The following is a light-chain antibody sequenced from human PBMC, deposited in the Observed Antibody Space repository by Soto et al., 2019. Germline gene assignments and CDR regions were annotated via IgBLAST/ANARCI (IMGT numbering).Light chain of an antibody. CDR2: EVT. V-gene: IGLV2-14*01. J-gene: IGLJ3*02. Sequence: QSALTQPASVSGSPGQSITISCTGTSSDVGGYNYVSWYQQHPGKAPKLMIYEVTNRPSGVSNRFSGSKSGSTASLTISGLQAEDEADYYCSSYTSINTRLVFGGGTKVTVL. CDR1: SSDVGGYNY. CDR3: SSYTSINTRLV.